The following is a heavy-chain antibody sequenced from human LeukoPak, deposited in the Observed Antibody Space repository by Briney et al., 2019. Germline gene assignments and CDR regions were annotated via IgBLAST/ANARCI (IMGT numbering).Heavy chain of an antibody. CDR1: GGSISSYY. CDR3: ARLVGFVARDGFNYYFDY. D-gene: IGHD5-24*01. CDR2: IYYSGST. J-gene: IGHJ4*02. Sequence: SETLSLTCTVSGGSISSYYWSWIRQPPGKGLDMIGYIYYSGSTNYNPSLKSRVTISVDTSKNQFSLKLSSVTAADTAVYYCARLVGFVARDGFNYYFDYWGQGTLVTVSS. V-gene: IGHV4-59*01.